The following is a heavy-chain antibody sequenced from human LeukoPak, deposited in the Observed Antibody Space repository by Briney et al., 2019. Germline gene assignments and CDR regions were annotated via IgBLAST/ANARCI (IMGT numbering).Heavy chain of an antibody. Sequence: ASVKVSCKASGYTFTSYGISWVRQAPGQGLEWMGWISGYNGNTNYAQKFQGRVTMTRDTSISTAYMELSRLRSDDTAVYYCARESHRHGSGSYYKHLDYWGQGTLVTVSS. D-gene: IGHD3-10*01. CDR3: ARESHRHGSGSYYKHLDY. CDR2: ISGYNGNT. CDR1: GYTFTSYG. V-gene: IGHV1-18*01. J-gene: IGHJ4*02.